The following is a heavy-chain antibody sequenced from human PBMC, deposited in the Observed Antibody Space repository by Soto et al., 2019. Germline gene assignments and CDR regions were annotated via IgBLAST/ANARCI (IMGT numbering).Heavy chain of an antibody. V-gene: IGHV2-5*02. D-gene: IGHD4-17*01. CDR3: AHMRDDYGHFFDY. CDR1: GFSLSTRGVG. CDR2: IYWDDDK. Sequence: ITLKESGPTLVKPTQTLTLTCTVSGFSLSTRGVGVAWIRQPPGKALKWLALIYWDDDKRYSPSLEGRLTITKDTSKNQVVLRMTNMDPVDTATYFCAHMRDDYGHFFDYWGQGTLVTVSS. J-gene: IGHJ4*02.